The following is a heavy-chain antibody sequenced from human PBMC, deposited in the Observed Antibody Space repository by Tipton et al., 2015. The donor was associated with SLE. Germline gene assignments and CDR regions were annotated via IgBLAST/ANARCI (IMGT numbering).Heavy chain of an antibody. D-gene: IGHD2-2*01. CDR3: ARGGYCTHTNCYPFDH. Sequence: GLVKPSETLSLTCTVSRGSITSYYWSWIRQSPGKGLEWIGYIYYSGSTNYNPSFLSRVAMSVDTAENQFSLNLTSVTAADTALYYCARGGYCTHTNCYPFDHWGQGILVTVSS. CDR1: RGSITSYY. V-gene: IGHV4-59*01. CDR2: IYYSGST. J-gene: IGHJ4*02.